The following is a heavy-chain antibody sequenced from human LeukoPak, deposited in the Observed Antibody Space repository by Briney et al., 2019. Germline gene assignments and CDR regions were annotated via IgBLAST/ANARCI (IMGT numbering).Heavy chain of an antibody. CDR1: GGSISSYY. CDR2: INHRGST. V-gene: IGHV4-34*01. CDR3: ARAPGAALD. Sequence: PSETLSLTCTVSGGSISSYYWSWIRQPPGKGLEWIGEINHRGSTNYNPSLKSRVTVSLDTSKNQFSLKLSSVTAADTAVYYCARAPGAALDWGQGTLVTVSS. D-gene: IGHD2-15*01. J-gene: IGHJ4*02.